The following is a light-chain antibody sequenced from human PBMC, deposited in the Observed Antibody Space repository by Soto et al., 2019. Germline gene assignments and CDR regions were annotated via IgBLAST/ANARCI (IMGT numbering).Light chain of an antibody. J-gene: IGLJ1*01. Sequence: QSVLTQPPSASGTPGQRVTISCSGSSSNIGSNTVNWYQQLPGTAPKLLIYSNNQRPSGVPDRFSGSKSGDSASLAISGLQSEDEADYYCAAWDDSLNGHVFGTGTKLTVL. CDR2: SNN. CDR1: SSNIGSNT. V-gene: IGLV1-44*01. CDR3: AAWDDSLNGHV.